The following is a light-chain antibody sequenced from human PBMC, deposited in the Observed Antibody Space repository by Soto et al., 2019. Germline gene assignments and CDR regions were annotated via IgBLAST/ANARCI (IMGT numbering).Light chain of an antibody. Sequence: EIVMTQSPDTLSVSPGRRVILSCRASQSVSSNLAWYQQKPGQTPRLLIYAASTRATGFPDRFSGSGSGTEFTLTISSLQSEDFAVYYCQQYDAWPLTFGGGTKVDIK. CDR3: QQYDAWPLT. J-gene: IGKJ4*01. CDR2: AAS. CDR1: QSVSSN. V-gene: IGKV3-15*01.